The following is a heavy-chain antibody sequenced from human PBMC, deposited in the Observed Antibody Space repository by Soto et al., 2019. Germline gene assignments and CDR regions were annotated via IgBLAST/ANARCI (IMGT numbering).Heavy chain of an antibody. D-gene: IGHD5-18*01. CDR3: AKTWEDTAMARRDYYYGMDV. V-gene: IGHV3-30*18. CDR1: GFTFSSYG. CDR2: ISYDGSNK. Sequence: GGSLRLSCAASGFTFSSYGMHWVRQAPGKGLEWVAVISYDGSNKYYADSVKGRFTISRDNYKNTLYLQMNSLRAEDTAVYYCAKTWEDTAMARRDYYYGMDVWGQGTTVTVSS. J-gene: IGHJ6*02.